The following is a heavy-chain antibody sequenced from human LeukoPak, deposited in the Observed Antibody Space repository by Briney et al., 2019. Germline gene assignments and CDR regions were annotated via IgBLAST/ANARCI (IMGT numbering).Heavy chain of an antibody. CDR1: GYTFTSYG. V-gene: IGHV1-18*01. J-gene: IGHJ4*02. D-gene: IGHD1-26*01. CDR2: ISAKNGNT. CDR3: ARDTEWEKNPDYFDC. Sequence: ASVKVSCKASGYTFTSYGISWVRQAPGQGLEWMGWISAKNGNTNCAQKLQGRVTMTTDTSTSTAYMELRSLRSDDTAVYYCARDTEWEKNPDYFDCWGQGTLVTVSS.